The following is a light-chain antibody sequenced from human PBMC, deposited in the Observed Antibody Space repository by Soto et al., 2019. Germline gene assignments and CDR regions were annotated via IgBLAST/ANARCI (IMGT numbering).Light chain of an antibody. Sequence: IVLTQSPGTLSLSPGERATLSCRTSQSVSSTYVAWYQQKPGQAPRLLIYDTSSRVTGIPDRFSGSGSGTDFTLTISRLEPEDFAVFYCQQYGTSEIIFGQGTRLE. CDR3: QQYGTSEII. CDR2: DTS. V-gene: IGKV3-20*01. J-gene: IGKJ5*01. CDR1: QSVSSTY.